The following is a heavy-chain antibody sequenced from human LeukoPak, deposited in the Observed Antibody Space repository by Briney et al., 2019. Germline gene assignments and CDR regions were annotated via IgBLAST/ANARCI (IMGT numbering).Heavy chain of an antibody. J-gene: IGHJ4*02. CDR2: IKQDGSEK. V-gene: IGHV3-7*01. Sequence: PGGSLRLSCAASGFTFSSYWMNWVRQPPGKGLEWVANIKQDGSEKHYVDSVKGRFTIYRDNAKNSLYLQMNSLRAEDTAVYYCARGSSEIYTGFEDYWGQGTLVTVSS. D-gene: IGHD1-14*01. CDR1: GFTFSSYW. CDR3: ARGSSEIYTGFEDY.